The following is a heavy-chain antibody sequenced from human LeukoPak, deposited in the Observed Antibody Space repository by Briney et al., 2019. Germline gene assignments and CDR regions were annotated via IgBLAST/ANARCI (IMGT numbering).Heavy chain of an antibody. D-gene: IGHD3-16*01. Sequence: SETLSLTCTVSGGSISSSSYYWGWIRQPPGKGLEWIGSIYYSGSTYYNPSLKSRVTISVDTSKSQFSLKLSSVTAADTAVYYCATGLGYYFDYWGQGILVTVSS. CDR2: IYYSGST. CDR1: GGSISSSSYY. V-gene: IGHV4-39*01. J-gene: IGHJ4*02. CDR3: ATGLGYYFDY.